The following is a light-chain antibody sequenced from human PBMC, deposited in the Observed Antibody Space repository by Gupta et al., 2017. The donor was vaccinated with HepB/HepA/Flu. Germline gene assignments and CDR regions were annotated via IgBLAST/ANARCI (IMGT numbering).Light chain of an antibody. V-gene: IGLV1-47*01. Sequence: QSVLTQPPSTSGTPGQGVTISCSGNSSNIRINNVYWYQQLPGSAPKLLIYRTNQRPSGVPDRFAGSKSGTSASLAISGLRSEDEADYYCAAWDDSRNIMLFGGGTKLTVL. CDR1: SSNIRINN. CDR3: AAWDDSRNIML. CDR2: RTN. J-gene: IGLJ2*01.